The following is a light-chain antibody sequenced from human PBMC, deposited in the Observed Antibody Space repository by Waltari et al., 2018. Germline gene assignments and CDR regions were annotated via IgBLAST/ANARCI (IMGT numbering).Light chain of an antibody. CDR2: QDS. V-gene: IGLV3-1*01. CDR3: QAWDSSTVV. Sequence: SYELTQPSSVSVSPGQTASITCSGDKLGDKYVSWYQLKPGQSPVLVIYQDSQRPSGIPERFSGSNSGNTATLTISGTQAMDEADYYCQAWDSSTVVFGGGTKLTVL. J-gene: IGLJ2*01. CDR1: KLGDKY.